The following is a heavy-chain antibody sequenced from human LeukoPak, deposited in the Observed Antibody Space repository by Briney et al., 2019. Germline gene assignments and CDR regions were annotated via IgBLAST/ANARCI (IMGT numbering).Heavy chain of an antibody. CDR1: GGSISSGGYY. J-gene: IGHJ5*02. CDR3: ARNIAAAGRRRFDP. V-gene: IGHV4-31*03. CDR2: IYYSGST. D-gene: IGHD6-13*01. Sequence: SQTLSLTCTVSGGSISSGGYYWSWIRQHPGKGLEWIGYIYYSGSTYYNPSLKSRVTISVDTSKNQFSLKLSSVTAADTAVYYCARNIAAAGRRRFDPWGQGTLVTVSS.